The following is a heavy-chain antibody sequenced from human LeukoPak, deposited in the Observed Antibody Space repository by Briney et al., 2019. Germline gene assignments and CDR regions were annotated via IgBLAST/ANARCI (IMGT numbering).Heavy chain of an antibody. CDR3: ARDGAMVYFDY. J-gene: IGHJ4*02. D-gene: IGHD5-18*01. CDR2: ISYDGSNK. CDR1: GITFSSYG. V-gene: IGHV3-30*03. Sequence: PGGSLRLSCAASGITFSSYGMHWVRQAPGKGLEWVAVISYDGSNKYYADSVKGRFTISRDNSKNTLYLQMNSLRAEDTAVYYCARDGAMVYFDYWGQGTLVTVSS.